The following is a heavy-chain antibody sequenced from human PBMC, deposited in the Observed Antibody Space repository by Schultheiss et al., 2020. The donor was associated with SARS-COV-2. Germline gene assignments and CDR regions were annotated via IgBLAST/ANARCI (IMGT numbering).Heavy chain of an antibody. D-gene: IGHD5-12*01. V-gene: IGHV3-74*01. Sequence: GGSLRLSCAASGFTFSSYWMHWVRQAPGKGLEWVSGISWNSGSIGYADSVKGRFTISRDNARNSLYLQMSSLRAEDTAVYYCARDGPHGYSGYDLRQWLVLGFDYWGQGTLVTVSS. CDR2: ISWNSGSI. CDR1: GFTFSSYW. J-gene: IGHJ4*02. CDR3: ARDGPHGYSGYDLRQWLVLGFDY.